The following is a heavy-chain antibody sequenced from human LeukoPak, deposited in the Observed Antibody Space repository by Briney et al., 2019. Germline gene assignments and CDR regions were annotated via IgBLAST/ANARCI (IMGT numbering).Heavy chain of an antibody. CDR3: ARPSSSWSCFDY. V-gene: IGHV4-39*01. Sequence: PSETLSLTCTVSGGSISSSSYYCGWIRQPPGKGLEWIGSIYYSGSTYYNPSLKSRVTISVDTSKNQFSLKLSSVTAADTAVYYCARPSSSWSCFDYWGQGTLVTVSS. J-gene: IGHJ4*02. CDR1: GGSISSSSYY. CDR2: IYYSGST. D-gene: IGHD6-13*01.